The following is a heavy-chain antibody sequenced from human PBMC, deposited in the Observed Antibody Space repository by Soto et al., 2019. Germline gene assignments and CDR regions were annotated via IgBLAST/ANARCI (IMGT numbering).Heavy chain of an antibody. CDR1: GFTFSSYA. CDR2: ISYDGSNK. CDR3: VSGWYGEDWGGCFDY. Sequence: HPGGSLRLSCAASGFTFSSYAMHWVRQAPGKGLEWVAVISYDGSNKYYADSVKGRFTISRDNSKNTLYLQMNSLRVEDTAVYYCVSGWYGEDWGGCFDYWGQGTLVTVSS. J-gene: IGHJ4*02. V-gene: IGHV3-30-3*01. D-gene: IGHD6-19*01.